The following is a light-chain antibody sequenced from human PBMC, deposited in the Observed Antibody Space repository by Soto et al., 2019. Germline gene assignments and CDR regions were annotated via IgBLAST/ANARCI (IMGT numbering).Light chain of an antibody. CDR2: AAS. CDR3: QQSHGIPYT. J-gene: IGKJ2*01. CDR1: QTSSTY. Sequence: DIQMTQSPSSLSASVGDRVTITCRASQTSSTYLNWYQQKPGKAPKLLIYAASTLQSGVPSRFSGSGSGTDFTLTINSLQPEDFETYYCQQSHGIPYTFGQGTKLEIK. V-gene: IGKV1-39*01.